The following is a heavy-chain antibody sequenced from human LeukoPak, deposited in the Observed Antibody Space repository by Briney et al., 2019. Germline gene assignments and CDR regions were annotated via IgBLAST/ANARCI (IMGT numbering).Heavy chain of an antibody. J-gene: IGHJ4*02. CDR3: ARRMVRGVISG. CDR1: GVSISSSNSY. CDR2: IYYSGNT. D-gene: IGHD3-10*01. Sequence: SETLSLTCTVSGVSISSSNSYWGWIRQPPGKGLEWIGSIYYSGNTYYNPSLKSRVTISVDTSKNQFSLKLSSVTAADTAVYYCARRMVRGVISGWGQGTLVTVSS. V-gene: IGHV4-39*07.